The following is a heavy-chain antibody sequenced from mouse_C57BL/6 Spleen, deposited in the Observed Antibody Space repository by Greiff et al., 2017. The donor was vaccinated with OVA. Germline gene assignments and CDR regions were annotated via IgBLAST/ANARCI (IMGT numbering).Heavy chain of an antibody. CDR3: ARWTGKDYAMDY. V-gene: IGHV1-61*01. Sequence: VQLQQPGAELVRPGSSVKLSCKASGYTFTSYWMDWVKQRPGQGLEWIGNIYPSDSETHYNQKFKDKATLTVDKSSSTAYMQLSSLTSEDAAVYYCARWTGKDYAMDYWGQGTSVTVSS. CDR1: GYTFTSYW. J-gene: IGHJ4*01. CDR2: IYPSDSET. D-gene: IGHD4-1*01.